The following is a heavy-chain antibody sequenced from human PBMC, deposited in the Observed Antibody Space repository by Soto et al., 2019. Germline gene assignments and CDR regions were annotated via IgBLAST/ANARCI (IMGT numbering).Heavy chain of an antibody. Sequence: QVQLVESGGGVVQPGRALRLSCAASGFTFSSYGMHWVRQAPGKGLEWVAVISYDGSDKYYADSVKGRFTISRDDSKNTLYLQMNSLRAEDTAVYYCAKTAGYDSVWGSSGLDPWGQGTLVTVSS. CDR3: AKTAGYDSVWGSSGLDP. J-gene: IGHJ5*02. CDR1: GFTFSSYG. CDR2: ISYDGSDK. D-gene: IGHD3-16*01. V-gene: IGHV3-30*18.